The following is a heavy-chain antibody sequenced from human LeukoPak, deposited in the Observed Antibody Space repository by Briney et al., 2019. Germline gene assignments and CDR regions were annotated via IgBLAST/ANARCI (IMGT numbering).Heavy chain of an antibody. CDR3: AKETESPFDY. Sequence: GGSLRLSCAASGFTFSSYAMHWVRQAPGKGLEWVAFIRNDGSNKYYADSVKGRFTISRDNSKNTLFLQMNSLRGEDTAVYYCAKETESPFDYWGQGTLVTVSS. CDR1: GFTFSSYA. V-gene: IGHV3-30*02. CDR2: IRNDGSNK. J-gene: IGHJ4*02.